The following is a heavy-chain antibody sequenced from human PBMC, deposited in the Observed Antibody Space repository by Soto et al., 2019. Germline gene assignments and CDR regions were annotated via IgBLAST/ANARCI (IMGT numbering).Heavy chain of an antibody. CDR2: ISACNGNK. D-gene: IGHD6-13*01. CDR3: ARDLGQQLFDY. Sequence: ASVKVSCKASGYTFTSYGISWVRQAPGQGLEWMGWISACNGNKKYAQKLQGRVTMTTDTSTSTAYMELRSLRSDDTAVYYCARDLGQQLFDYWGQGTLVTVSS. J-gene: IGHJ4*02. CDR1: GYTFTSYG. V-gene: IGHV1-18*01.